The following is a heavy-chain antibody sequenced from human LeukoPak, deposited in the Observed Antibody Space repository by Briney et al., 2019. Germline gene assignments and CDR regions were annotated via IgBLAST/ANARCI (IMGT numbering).Heavy chain of an antibody. Sequence: GGSLRLSCAASGFTFSDHYMDWVRQVPGKGLEWVGRSRDKGNSYTTEYAASVKGRFTIPRDDSKNSVYLQMNSLRAEGTAVYYCAKDWFVAAAGTFDYWGQGTPVSVSS. J-gene: IGHJ4*02. V-gene: IGHV3-72*01. CDR3: AKDWFVAAAGTFDY. D-gene: IGHD6-13*01. CDR2: SRDKGNSYTT. CDR1: GFTFSDHY.